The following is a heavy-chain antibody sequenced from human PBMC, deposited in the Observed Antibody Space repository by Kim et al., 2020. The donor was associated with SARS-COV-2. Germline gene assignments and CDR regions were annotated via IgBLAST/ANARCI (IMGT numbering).Heavy chain of an antibody. CDR2: ITWNSGSI. J-gene: IGHJ6*02. CDR1: GFTFDDYA. Sequence: GGSLRLSCAASGFTFDDYAMEWVRQAPGKGPEWVAGITWNSGSIGYADSVKGRFAISRDNAKNSLYLQMNSLRTEDTALYYCAGWSYYGMDVWGQGTTVTVSS. V-gene: IGHV3-9*01. D-gene: IGHD6-19*01. CDR3: AGWSYYGMDV.